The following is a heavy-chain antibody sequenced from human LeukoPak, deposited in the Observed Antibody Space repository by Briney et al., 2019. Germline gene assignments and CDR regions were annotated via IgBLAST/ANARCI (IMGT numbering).Heavy chain of an antibody. Sequence: GGSLRLSCAASGFTFSSYGMHWVRQAPGKGLDWVAVISNDGSKKYYADTVKGRFTISRDNSKNTLSLQVSSLRTEDTAVYYCAKDRYSYAFEYSDSWGQGTLVTVSS. CDR3: AKDRYSYAFEYSDS. CDR2: ISNDGSKK. D-gene: IGHD5-18*01. J-gene: IGHJ4*02. CDR1: GFTFSSYG. V-gene: IGHV3-30*18.